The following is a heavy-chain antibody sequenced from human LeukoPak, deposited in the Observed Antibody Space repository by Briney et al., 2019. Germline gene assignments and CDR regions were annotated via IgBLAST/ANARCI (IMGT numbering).Heavy chain of an antibody. Sequence: PGGSLRLSCAASGFTVSSNYMSWVRQAPGKGLEWVSVIYSGGSTYYADSVKGRFTISRDNSKNTLYLQMNSLRAEDTAVYYCARRLSPAAAAGTRDYWGQGTLVTVSS. V-gene: IGHV3-53*01. CDR3: ARRLSPAAAAGTRDY. D-gene: IGHD6-13*01. J-gene: IGHJ4*02. CDR1: GFTVSSNY. CDR2: IYSGGST.